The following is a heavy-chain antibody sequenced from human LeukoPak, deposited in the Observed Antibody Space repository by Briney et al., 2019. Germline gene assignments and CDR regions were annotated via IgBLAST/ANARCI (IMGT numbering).Heavy chain of an antibody. V-gene: IGHV3-23*01. CDR2: ISGNGGST. J-gene: IGHJ4*02. CDR3: AKDSQFVVGATGYFDY. D-gene: IGHD1-26*01. Sequence: QPGGSLRLSCAASGFTFSSYTMNWVRQAPGKGLEWVSSISGNGGSTDYADSVKGRFSISRDNSKNTLYLQMNSLRAEDMALYYCAKDSQFVVGATGYFDYWGQGTLVTVSS. CDR1: GFTFSSYT.